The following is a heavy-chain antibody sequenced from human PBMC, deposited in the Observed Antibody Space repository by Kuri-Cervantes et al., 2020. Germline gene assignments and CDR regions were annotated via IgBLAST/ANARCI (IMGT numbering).Heavy chain of an antibody. J-gene: IGHJ6*03. CDR2: MYYSGST. D-gene: IGHD6-13*01. Sequence: SQTLSLTCAVSGYSISSGYYWGWIRQPPGKGLEWIGSMYYSGSTHYNPSLKSRVTISVDTSKNQFSLKLSSVTAADTAVYSCARGRSSSRHHYYYYMDVWGKGTTVTVSS. CDR3: ARGRSSSRHHYYYYMDV. V-gene: IGHV4-38-2*01. CDR1: GYSISSGYY.